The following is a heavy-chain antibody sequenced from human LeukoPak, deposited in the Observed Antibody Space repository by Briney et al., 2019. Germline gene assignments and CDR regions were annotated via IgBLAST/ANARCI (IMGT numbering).Heavy chain of an antibody. CDR1: GGSFSGYY. CDR2: INHSGST. V-gene: IGHV4-34*01. J-gene: IGHJ6*02. CDR3: ARIGRTIFGVVTTHYYGMDV. Sequence: PSETLSLTCAVYGGSFSGYYWSWIRQPPGKGLEWIGEINHSGSTNYNPSLKSRVIISVDTSKNQFSLKLSSVTAADTAVYYCARIGRTIFGVVTTHYYGMDVWGQGTTVTVSS. D-gene: IGHD3-3*01.